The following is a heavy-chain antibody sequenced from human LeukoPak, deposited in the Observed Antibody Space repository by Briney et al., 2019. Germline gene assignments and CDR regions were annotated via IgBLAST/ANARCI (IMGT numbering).Heavy chain of an antibody. CDR1: GYSFTSYW. CDR2: IYPGDSDT. CDR3: ARAGLTGYSEVDVAAFDI. J-gene: IGHJ3*02. V-gene: IGHV5-51*01. Sequence: GESLKISCKGSGYSFTSYWIGWVRQMPGEGLEWMGIIYPGDSDTRYSPSFQGQVTISADKSISTAYLQWSSLKASDTAMYYCARAGLTGYSEVDVAAFDIWGQGTMVTVSS. D-gene: IGHD3-9*01.